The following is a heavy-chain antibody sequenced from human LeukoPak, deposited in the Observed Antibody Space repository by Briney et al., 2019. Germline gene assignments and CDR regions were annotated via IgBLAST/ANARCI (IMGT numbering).Heavy chain of an antibody. J-gene: IGHJ4*02. CDR3: ARGPGDGRSSFDY. CDR1: GYSFTSNA. Sequence: AASVKVSCKASGYSFTSNALGWVRQAPGQGLEWVGWISAYNGNTNYAQKLQGRVTMTTDTSTSTAYMELRSLRSDDTAVYYCARGPGDGRSSFDYWGQGTLVTVSS. D-gene: IGHD7-27*01. V-gene: IGHV1-18*01. CDR2: ISAYNGNT.